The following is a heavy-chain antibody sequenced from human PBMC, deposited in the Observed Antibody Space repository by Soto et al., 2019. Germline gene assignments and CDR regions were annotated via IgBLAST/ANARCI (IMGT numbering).Heavy chain of an antibody. V-gene: IGHV1-69*13. CDR1: GGTFSSYA. CDR3: HVAVVAAMGRVAFDI. J-gene: IGHJ3*02. CDR2: IIPIFGTA. Sequence: SVKVSCKASGGTFSSYAISWVRQAPGQGLEWMGGIIPIFGTANYAQKFQGRVTITADESTSTAYMELSSLRSEDTAVYYCHVAVVAAMGRVAFDIWGQGTMVTVSS. D-gene: IGHD2-15*01.